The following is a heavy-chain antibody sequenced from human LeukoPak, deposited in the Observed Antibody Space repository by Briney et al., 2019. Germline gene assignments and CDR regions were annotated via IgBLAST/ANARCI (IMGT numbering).Heavy chain of an antibody. CDR3: AKDRSFRGSYDAFDI. J-gene: IGHJ3*02. CDR2: IRYDGSNK. CDR1: VFTFSSYG. Sequence: PGGSLRPSCAASVFTFSSYGMHWVRQAPGEGLEWVALIRYDGSNKYYADSVKGRFIISRDNSKNILYLQMNSLRAEDTAVYYCAKDRSFRGSYDAFDIWGQGTMVTVSS. D-gene: IGHD1-26*01. V-gene: IGHV3-30*02.